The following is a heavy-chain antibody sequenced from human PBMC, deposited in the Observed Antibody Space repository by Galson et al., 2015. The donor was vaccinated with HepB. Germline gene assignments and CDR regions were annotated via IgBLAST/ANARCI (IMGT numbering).Heavy chain of an antibody. V-gene: IGHV1-18*01. D-gene: IGHD4-17*01. CDR2: ISGYNGNT. J-gene: IGHJ3*02. CDR3: ARNYGDYAAFDI. CDR1: GYAFITYG. Sequence: SVKVSCKASGYAFITYGISWVRQAPGQGLEWMGWISGYNGNTNYAQKLQGRVTMTTDTSTSTAYMELRSLKSDDTAVYYCARNYGDYAAFDIWGRGTMVTVSS.